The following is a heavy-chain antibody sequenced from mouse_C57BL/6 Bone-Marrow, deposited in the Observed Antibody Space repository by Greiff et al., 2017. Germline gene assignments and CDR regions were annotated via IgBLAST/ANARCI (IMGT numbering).Heavy chain of an antibody. J-gene: IGHJ2*01. Sequence: QVQLQQSGAELVRPGASVTLSCKASGYTFTDYEMHWVKQTPVHGLEWIGAIDPETGGTAYNQKFKGKAILTADKSSSTAYMELRSLTSEDSSVYYCTTRGGPYWGQGTTLTVSS. CDR2: IDPETGGT. D-gene: IGHD3-1*01. CDR3: TTRGGPY. CDR1: GYTFTDYE. V-gene: IGHV1-15*01.